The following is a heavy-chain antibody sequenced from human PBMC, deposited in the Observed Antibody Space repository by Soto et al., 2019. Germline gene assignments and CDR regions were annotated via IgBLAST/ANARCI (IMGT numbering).Heavy chain of an antibody. CDR3: ASLSGSFGYGMDV. CDR2: IYYSGST. Sequence: PSETLSLSCTVSGGSVSSGDYYWSWIRQPPGKGLEWIGYIYYSGSTYYNPSLKSRVTISVDTSKNQFSLKLSSVTAADTAVYYCASLSGSFGYGMDVWRQGTTVTVSS. CDR1: GGSVSSGDYY. J-gene: IGHJ6*02. D-gene: IGHD1-26*01. V-gene: IGHV4-30-4*01.